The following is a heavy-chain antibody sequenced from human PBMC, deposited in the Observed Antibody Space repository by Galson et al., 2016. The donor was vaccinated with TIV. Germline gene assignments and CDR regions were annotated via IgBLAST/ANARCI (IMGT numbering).Heavy chain of an antibody. Sequence: SVKVSCKASGYTFTGYYMHWFRQAPGQGLEWMGWINPKSGATNYVQKFQDWVTMSRDTSITTAYLELASLTSDDTAVYYCARGVGETSLFDSWGQGTLVTVSS. V-gene: IGHV1-2*04. CDR3: ARGVGETSLFDS. CDR1: GYTFTGYY. J-gene: IGHJ4*02. D-gene: IGHD1-26*01. CDR2: INPKSGAT.